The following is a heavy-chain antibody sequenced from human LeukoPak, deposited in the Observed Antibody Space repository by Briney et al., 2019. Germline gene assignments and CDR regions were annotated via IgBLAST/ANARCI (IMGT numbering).Heavy chain of an antibody. CDR3: AREGGTGTNAWFDP. V-gene: IGHV7-4-1*02. CDR1: GYTFTSYG. Sequence: ASVKVSCKASGYTFTSYGISWVRQAPGQGLEWMGWINTNTGNPTYVQGFTGRFVFSLDTSVSTAYLQISSLKAEDTAFYYCAREGGTGTNAWFDPWGQGTLVTVSS. D-gene: IGHD1-1*01. CDR2: INTNTGNP. J-gene: IGHJ5*02.